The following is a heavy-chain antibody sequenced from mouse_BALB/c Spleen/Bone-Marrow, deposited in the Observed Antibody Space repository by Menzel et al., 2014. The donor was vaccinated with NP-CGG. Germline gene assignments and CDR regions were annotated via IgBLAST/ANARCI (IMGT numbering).Heavy chain of an antibody. D-gene: IGHD2-12*01. V-gene: IGHV7-3*02. CDR2: IRNKANGYTI. J-gene: IGHJ2*01. CDR1: GFTFTDYY. CDR3: ARDGSEGGGRRYDY. Sequence: EVKLVESGGGLVQPGGSLSLSCAPSGFTFTDYYMNWVRQPPGKALEGLGFIRNKANGYTIEYSASVKGRFTITRDNSKSSRYIHMNTRRADDRATYYRARDGSEGGGRRYDYWGQGTTLTVAS.